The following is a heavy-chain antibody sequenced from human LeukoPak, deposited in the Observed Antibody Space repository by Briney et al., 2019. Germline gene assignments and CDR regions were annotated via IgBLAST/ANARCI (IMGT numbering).Heavy chain of an antibody. CDR3: ARDWYHAIDY. CDR1: GCTFSSYA. J-gene: IGHJ4*02. D-gene: IGHD2-2*01. V-gene: IGHV3-23*01. CDR2: ISGSGGST. Sequence: GGSLRLSCAASGCTFSSYAMSWVRQAPGKGLEWVSAISGSGGSTYYADSVKGRFTISRDNSKNTLYLQMNSLRVDDTAIYYCARDWYHAIDYWGQGTLVTVSS.